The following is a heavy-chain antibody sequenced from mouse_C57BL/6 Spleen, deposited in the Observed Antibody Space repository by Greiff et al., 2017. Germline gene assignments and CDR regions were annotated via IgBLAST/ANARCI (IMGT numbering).Heavy chain of an antibody. V-gene: IGHV1-15*01. CDR1: GYTFTDYE. J-gene: IGHJ2*01. CDR2: IDPETGGT. D-gene: IGHD2-2*01. Sequence: QVQLQQSGAELVRPGASVTLSCKASGYTFTDYEMHWVKQTPVHGLEWIGAIDPETGGTAYKQKFKGKAILTADKSSSTAYMELRSLTSEDSAVYYCTRFGYPYYFDYWGQGTTLTVSS. CDR3: TRFGYPYYFDY.